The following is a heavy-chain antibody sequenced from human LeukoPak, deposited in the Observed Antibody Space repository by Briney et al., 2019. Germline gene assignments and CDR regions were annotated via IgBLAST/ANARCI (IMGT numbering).Heavy chain of an antibody. D-gene: IGHD3/OR15-3a*01. CDR2: IEQDGSEK. Sequence: GGSLRLSCAASGFTFGDTWMNWVRQVPGQGLEWVANIEQDGSEKFYVASVKGRFTISRDNGKSSLYLQMNSLRAEDTALYYCATSYDMGWLIGYWGQGTLVTVSS. CDR3: ATSYDMGWLIGY. V-gene: IGHV3-7*03. CDR1: GFTFGDTW. J-gene: IGHJ4*02.